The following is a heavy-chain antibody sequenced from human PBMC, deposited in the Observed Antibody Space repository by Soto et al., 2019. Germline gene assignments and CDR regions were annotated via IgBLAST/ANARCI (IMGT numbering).Heavy chain of an antibody. V-gene: IGHV4-39*01. CDR3: ARQAGYCSSTSCYPHWFDP. CDR1: GGSISSSSYY. Sequence: SETPSLTCTVSGGSISSSSYYWGWIRQPPGKGLEWIGSIYYSGSTYYNPSLKSRVTISVDTAKNQFSLKLSSVTAADTAVYYCARQAGYCSSTSCYPHWFDPWGQGTLVTVSS. CDR2: IYYSGST. D-gene: IGHD2-2*01. J-gene: IGHJ5*02.